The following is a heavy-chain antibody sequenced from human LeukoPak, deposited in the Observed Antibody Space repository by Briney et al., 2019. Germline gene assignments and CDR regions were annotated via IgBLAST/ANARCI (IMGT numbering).Heavy chain of an antibody. CDR1: GFTFSSFA. Sequence: GSLRLSCAASGFTFSSFAMSWVRQAPGKGLEWVSSISSSSSYIYYADSVKGRFTISRDNAKNSLYLQMNSLRAEDTAVYYCARDLYGGYDSYVPDYWGQGTLVTVSS. D-gene: IGHD5-12*01. V-gene: IGHV3-21*01. J-gene: IGHJ4*02. CDR2: ISSSSSYI. CDR3: ARDLYGGYDSYVPDY.